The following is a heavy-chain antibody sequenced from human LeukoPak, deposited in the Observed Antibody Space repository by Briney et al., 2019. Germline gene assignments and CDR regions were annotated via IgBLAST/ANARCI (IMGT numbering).Heavy chain of an antibody. D-gene: IGHD2-15*01. CDR2: INHSGST. J-gene: IGHJ4*02. CDR3: ARGRGCSGGSCYRRRYFDC. V-gene: IGHV4-34*01. Sequence: PSETLSLTCAVYGGSFSGYYWSWIRQPPGKGLEWIGEINHSGSTNYNPSLKSRVTISVDTSKNQFSLKLSSVTAADTAVYYCARGRGCSGGSCYRRRYFDCWGRGTLVTVSS. CDR1: GGSFSGYY.